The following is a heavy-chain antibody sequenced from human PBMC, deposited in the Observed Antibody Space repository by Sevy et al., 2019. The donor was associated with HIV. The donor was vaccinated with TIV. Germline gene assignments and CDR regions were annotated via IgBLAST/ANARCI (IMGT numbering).Heavy chain of an antibody. J-gene: IGHJ4*02. V-gene: IGHV3-30*02. CDR1: GFTFSSYG. Sequence: GGSLRLSCAASGFTFSSYGMHWVRQAPGKGLEWVAFIRYDGSNKYYADSVKGRFTISRDNSKNTLYLQMNSLRAEDTAVYYCAIDDYYDSSGKGLFDYWGQGTLVTVSS. D-gene: IGHD3-22*01. CDR2: IRYDGSNK. CDR3: AIDDYYDSSGKGLFDY.